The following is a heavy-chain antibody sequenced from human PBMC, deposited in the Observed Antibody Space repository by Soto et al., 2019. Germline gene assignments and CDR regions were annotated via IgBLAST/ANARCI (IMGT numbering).Heavy chain of an antibody. CDR1: GFTFSSYS. CDR2: ISSSSSTI. J-gene: IGHJ4*02. V-gene: IGHV3-48*01. CDR3: ARQVGGEYSGCGFICLGGI. Sequence: ELQLVESGGGLVQPGGSLRLSCAASGFTFSSYSMNWVRQAPGKGLEWVSYISSSSSTIFYADSVKGRFTISRDNAKNSLYLQMNSLRAGDTAVYYCARQVGGEYSGCGFICLGGIWGQGTLVTVSS. D-gene: IGHD5-12*01.